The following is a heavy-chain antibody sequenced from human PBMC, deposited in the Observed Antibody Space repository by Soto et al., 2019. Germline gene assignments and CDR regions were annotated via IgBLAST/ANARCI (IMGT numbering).Heavy chain of an antibody. V-gene: IGHV4-31*03. Sequence: SETLSLTCTVSGASVSTGAYYWGWVRQRPGRGLEWIGYVYESGYTYYNMSLKSRLTISLDRSNNQFSLGLTSVTAADTAVYYCVRALRHTAMVYHWFDPWGKGTLVTVS. CDR3: VRALRHTAMVYHWFDP. J-gene: IGHJ5*02. CDR2: VYESGYT. D-gene: IGHD5-18*01. CDR1: GASVSTGAYY.